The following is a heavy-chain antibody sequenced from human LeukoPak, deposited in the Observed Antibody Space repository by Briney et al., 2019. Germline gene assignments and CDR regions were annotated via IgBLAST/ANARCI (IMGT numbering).Heavy chain of an antibody. J-gene: IGHJ6*02. CDR1: GGSISSYY. V-gene: IGHV4-59*08. Sequence: PSETLSLTCTVSGGSISSYYWSWIRQPPGKGLEWIGYIYYSGSTNYNPSLRSRVTISVGTSKNQFSLKLSSVTAADTAVYYCARNVVVVAATHYDYYYYGMDVWGQGTTVTVSS. CDR3: ARNVVVVAATHYDYYYYGMDV. D-gene: IGHD2-15*01. CDR2: IYYSGST.